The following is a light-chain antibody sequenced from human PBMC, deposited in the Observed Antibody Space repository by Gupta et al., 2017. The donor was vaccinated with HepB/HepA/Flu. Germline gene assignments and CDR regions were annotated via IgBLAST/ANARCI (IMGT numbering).Light chain of an antibody. Sequence: DIQMTQPPSSVSASVGDRVTITCRASQGIGSWLAWYQQKPGKAPNLLIYAASSLQSGVPSRFSGRGSGTDFTLTITNRQPEDFATYYCHQGNSWPWTFGQGTKVEIK. CDR1: QGIGSW. J-gene: IGKJ1*01. V-gene: IGKV1-12*01. CDR2: AAS. CDR3: HQGNSWPWT.